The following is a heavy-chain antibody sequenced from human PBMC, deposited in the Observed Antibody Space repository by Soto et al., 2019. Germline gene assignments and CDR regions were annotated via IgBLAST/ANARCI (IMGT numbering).Heavy chain of an antibody. CDR2: ISGSGGTT. D-gene: IGHD4-17*01. J-gene: IGHJ4*02. V-gene: IGHV3-23*01. CDR1: GFTFSNFA. CDR3: AKDLYGDFDY. Sequence: GGSLRLSCAASGFTFSNFAMTWVRQAPGKGLEWVSTISGSGGTTYYADSVKGRFANSRDNSKNTLYLQMNGLRAEDTAIYYCAKDLYGDFDYWGQGTLVTVSS.